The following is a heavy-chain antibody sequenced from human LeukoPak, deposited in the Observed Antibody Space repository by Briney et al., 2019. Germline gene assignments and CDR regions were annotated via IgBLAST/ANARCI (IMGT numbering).Heavy chain of an antibody. CDR3: ARAPRGGYSYGLAYYFDY. J-gene: IGHJ4*02. Sequence: GASVKVSCKASGGTFSSYAISWVRQAPGQGLEWMGRIIPILGIANCAQKFQGRVTITADKSTSTAYMELSSLRSEDTAVYYCARAPRGGYSYGLAYYFDYWGQGTLVTVSS. V-gene: IGHV1-69*04. D-gene: IGHD5-18*01. CDR2: IIPILGIA. CDR1: GGTFSSYA.